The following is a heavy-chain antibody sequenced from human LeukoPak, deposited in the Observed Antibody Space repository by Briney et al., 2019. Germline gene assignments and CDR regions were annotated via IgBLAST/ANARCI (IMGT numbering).Heavy chain of an antibody. V-gene: IGHV3-48*01. J-gene: IGHJ3*02. CDR1: GFTFNTYT. Sequence: GGSLRLSCAASGFTFNTYTMNWVRQAPGKGLEWVSYIRSSSTTIYYADSVKGRFTISRDNAKNSLYLQMNSLRAEDTAVYYCARAKRNGFDIWGQGTMVTVSS. CDR2: IRSSSTTI. CDR3: ARAKRNGFDI.